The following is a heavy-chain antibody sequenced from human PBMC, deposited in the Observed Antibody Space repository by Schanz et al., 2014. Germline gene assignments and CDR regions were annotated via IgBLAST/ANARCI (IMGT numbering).Heavy chain of an antibody. J-gene: IGHJ4*02. CDR1: RFTFSSYS. Sequence: EVQLVESGGGLVKPGGSLRLSCEASRFTFSSYSFNWVRQAPGMGLEWVSSITASGDYMHYADSVKGRFTISRDNARNSLYLQMNNLRVEDTAVYYCARGPDYGSGSYSSYWGQGTLVTVSS. CDR3: ARGPDYGSGSYSSY. D-gene: IGHD3-10*01. V-gene: IGHV3-21*01. CDR2: ITASGDYM.